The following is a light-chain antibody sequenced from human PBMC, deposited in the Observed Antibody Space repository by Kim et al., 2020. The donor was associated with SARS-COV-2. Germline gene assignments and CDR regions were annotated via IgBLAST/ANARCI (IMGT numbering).Light chain of an antibody. V-gene: IGKV3-11*01. Sequence: EIVLTQSLATLSLSPGERATLSCRASQSVSSYLAWYQQKPGQAPRLLIYDASNRATGIPARFSGSGSGTDFTLTISSLEPEDFAVYYWQQRSNWLTFGGGTKVDIK. J-gene: IGKJ4*01. CDR3: QQRSNWLT. CDR1: QSVSSY. CDR2: DAS.